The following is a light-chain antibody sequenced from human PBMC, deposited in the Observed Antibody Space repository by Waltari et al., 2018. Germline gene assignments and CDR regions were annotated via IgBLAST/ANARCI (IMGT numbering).Light chain of an antibody. J-gene: IGKJ1*01. CDR1: QSITNW. Sequence: DIQMTQSPSTLSASVGDRVTITCRASQSITNWLAWDQPKPGKAPNLLIYKASNLESGVPAMFSGSGSGTEFTLTISSLQPDDFATYYCQQYDNYWTFGQGTEVEIK. V-gene: IGKV1-5*03. CDR3: QQYDNYWT. CDR2: KAS.